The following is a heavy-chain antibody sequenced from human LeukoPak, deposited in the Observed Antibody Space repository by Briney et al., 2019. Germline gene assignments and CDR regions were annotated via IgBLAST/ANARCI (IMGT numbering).Heavy chain of an antibody. CDR3: AKGHRYDSSGYVDY. D-gene: IGHD3-22*01. J-gene: IGHJ4*02. CDR2: IIPIFGTA. CDR1: GGTFSSYA. V-gene: IGHV1-69*05. Sequence: SVKVSCKASGGTFSSYAISWVRQAPGQGLEWMGGIIPIFGTANYAQKFQGRVTITTDESTSTAYMELSSLRAEDMALYYCAKGHRYDSSGYVDYWGQGTLVTVSS.